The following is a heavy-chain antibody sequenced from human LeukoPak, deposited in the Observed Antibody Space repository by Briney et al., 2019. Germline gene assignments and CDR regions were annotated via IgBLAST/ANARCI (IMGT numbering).Heavy chain of an antibody. D-gene: IGHD2-8*01. CDR1: GFIFSTFE. V-gene: IGHV3-48*03. J-gene: IGHJ4*02. Sequence: TGGSLRLSCVASGFIFSTFEFNWVRQAPGKGLEWVSYISRSRSTIYFADSVKGRFTISRDNAKNSLYLQMNTLRAEDTAVYYCARDPGRNGHFDYWGQGTLVTVSS. CDR3: ARDPGRNGHFDY. CDR2: ISRSRSTI.